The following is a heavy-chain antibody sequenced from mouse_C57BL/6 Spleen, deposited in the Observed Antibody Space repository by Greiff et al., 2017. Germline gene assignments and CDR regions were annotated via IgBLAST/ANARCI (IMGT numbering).Heavy chain of an antibody. CDR2: IYPRDGST. CDR3: ARSGDGYYPHYYAMDY. V-gene: IGHV1-78*01. CDR1: GYTFTDHT. Sequence: QVQLQQSDAELVKPGASVKISCKVSGYTFTDHTIHWMKQRPEQGLEWIGYIYPRDGSTKYNEKFKGRATLPADKSSSTAYMQLNSLTSEYSAVYFCARSGDGYYPHYYAMDYWGQGTSVTVSS. J-gene: IGHJ4*01. D-gene: IGHD2-3*01.